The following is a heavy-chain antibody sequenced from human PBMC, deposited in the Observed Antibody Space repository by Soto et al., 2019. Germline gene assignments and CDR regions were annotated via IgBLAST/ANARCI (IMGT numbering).Heavy chain of an antibody. CDR2: ISGSGGST. CDR1: GFTFSGYA. J-gene: IGHJ4*02. V-gene: IGHV3-23*01. Sequence: GGSLRLSCAASGFTFSGYAMSWVRQAPGKGLEWVSGISGSGGSTYYADSVKGRFTISRDSSQNTLYVQMNSLRAEDTAVYYCARGTVGSRFSFDYWGPGALVTVSS. CDR3: ARGTVGSRFSFDY. D-gene: IGHD2-15*01.